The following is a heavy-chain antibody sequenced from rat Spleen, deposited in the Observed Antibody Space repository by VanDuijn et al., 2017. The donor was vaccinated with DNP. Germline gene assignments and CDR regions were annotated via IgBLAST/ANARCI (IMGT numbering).Heavy chain of an antibody. CDR2: ISYSGRT. D-gene: IGHD1-7*01. V-gene: IGHV3-1*01. J-gene: IGHJ2*01. CDR3: ARWTRYFDY. Sequence: EVQLQESGSGLVKPSQSLSLTCSVTGYSITSNYWGWIRKFPGNKMEWIGHISYSGRTNYNPSLKSRLSITRDTSKNHFFLHLNSVTTEDTATYYCARWTRYFDYWGQGVMVTVSS. CDR1: GYSITSNY.